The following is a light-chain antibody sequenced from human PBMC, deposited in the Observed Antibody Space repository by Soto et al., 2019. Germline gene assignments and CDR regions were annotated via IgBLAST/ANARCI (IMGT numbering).Light chain of an antibody. Sequence: QSALTQPRSVSGSPGQSVTISCIGTSSDVGGYNYVSWYQQHPGKAPKLMIYDVSKRPSGVPDRFSGSKSGNTASLTISGLQAEDEADYYCCSYAGSYSVFGGGTQLTVL. V-gene: IGLV2-11*01. CDR3: CSYAGSYSV. J-gene: IGLJ3*02. CDR1: SSDVGGYNY. CDR2: DVS.